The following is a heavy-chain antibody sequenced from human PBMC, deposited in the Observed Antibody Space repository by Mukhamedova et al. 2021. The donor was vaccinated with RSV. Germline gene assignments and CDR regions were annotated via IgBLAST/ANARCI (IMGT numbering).Heavy chain of an antibody. CDR2: IYHSWST. J-gene: IGHJ4*02. D-gene: IGHD1-26*01. CDR3: ARFGRKWELPDYYFDY. Sequence: GLEWIGSIYHSWSTYYNPSLKSRVTLSVDTSKNQFSLKLSSVTAADTAVYYCARFGRKWELPDYYFDYWGQGTLGTVSS. V-gene: IGHV4-38-2*01.